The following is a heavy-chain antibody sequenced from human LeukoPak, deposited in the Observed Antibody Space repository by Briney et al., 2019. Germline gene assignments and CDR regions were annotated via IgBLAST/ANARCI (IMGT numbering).Heavy chain of an antibody. V-gene: IGHV4-38-2*01. J-gene: IGHJ4*02. Sequence: SETLSLTCGVSGYSISRGYYWAWIRQPPGKGLEWIGTIYHIGSTYYNPSLESRVTISVDTSKNEFSLNLNSVTAADTAVYYCARAGWIITSGIDYWGQGALVTVSS. CDR2: IYHIGST. CDR3: ARAGWIITSGIDY. CDR1: GYSISRGYY. D-gene: IGHD3-10*01.